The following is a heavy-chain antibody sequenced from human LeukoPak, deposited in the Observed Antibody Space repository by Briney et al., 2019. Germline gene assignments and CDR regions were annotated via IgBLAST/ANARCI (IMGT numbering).Heavy chain of an antibody. J-gene: IGHJ6*03. CDR2: LSTSSSYI. CDR1: GFTFCSYN. V-gene: IGHV3-21*01. Sequence: GGSLRLSCAASGFTFCSYNMNWGRQAPGKGLEWVSSLSTSSSYIYYADSVKGRFTISRDNARKSLYLQMNSLRAEGTAVYYCARSSRDGYYLIEYMDFWGKGTTVTISS. D-gene: IGHD5-24*01. CDR3: ARSSRDGYYLIEYMDF.